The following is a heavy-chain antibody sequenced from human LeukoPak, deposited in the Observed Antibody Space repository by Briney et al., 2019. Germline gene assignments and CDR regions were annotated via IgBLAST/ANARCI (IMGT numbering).Heavy chain of an antibody. J-gene: IGHJ4*02. CDR1: GYSFTNYW. CDR2: IYPGDSDT. V-gene: IGHV5-51*01. Sequence: GESLKISCKASGYSFTNYWIGWVRQMPGKGLEWMGIIYPGDSDTRYSPSFQGQVTISADKSINTAYLQWSSLKASDTAMYYCASPYPREYCSTSSCYFNYWGQGTLVTVSS. D-gene: IGHD2-2*01. CDR3: ASPYPREYCSTSSCYFNY.